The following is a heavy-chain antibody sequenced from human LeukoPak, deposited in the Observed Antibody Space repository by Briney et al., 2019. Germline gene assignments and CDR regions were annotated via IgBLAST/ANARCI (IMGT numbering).Heavy chain of an antibody. J-gene: IGHJ4*02. V-gene: IGHV1-69*13. CDR3: AKVHGRGGTRGYYFDY. CDR2: IIPIFGTA. CDR1: GYTFTSYG. Sequence: SVKVSCKASGYTFTSYGISWVRQAPGQGLEWMGGIIPIFGTANYAQKFQGRVTITADESTSTAYMELSSLRSEDTAVYYCAKVHGRGGTRGYYFDYWGQGTLVTVSS. D-gene: IGHD1-7*01.